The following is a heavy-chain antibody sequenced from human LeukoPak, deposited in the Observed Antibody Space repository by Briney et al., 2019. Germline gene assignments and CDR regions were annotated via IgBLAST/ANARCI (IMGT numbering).Heavy chain of an antibody. V-gene: IGHV1-46*01. J-gene: IGHJ4*02. CDR2: INPSGGST. Sequence: ASVKVSCKASGYTFTGYYMHWVRQAPGQGLEWMGIINPSGGSTSYAQKFQGRVTMTRDTSTSTVYMELSSLRSEDTAVYYCARQDYDFWSGYSYYFDYWGQGTLVTVSS. CDR3: ARQDYDFWSGYSYYFDY. D-gene: IGHD3-3*01. CDR1: GYTFTGYY.